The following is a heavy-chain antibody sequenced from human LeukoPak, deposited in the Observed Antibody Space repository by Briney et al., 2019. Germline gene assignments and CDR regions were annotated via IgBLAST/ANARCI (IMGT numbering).Heavy chain of an antibody. CDR2: IRYDGSHK. J-gene: IGHJ4*02. Sequence: PGGSLRLSCAASGFIFSSYGMHWVRQAPGKGLEWVAFIRYDGSHKYYADSVKGRFTISRDNSKNTLYLQMNSLRAEDTAVYYCARGLRIAVAGNIDYWGQGTLVTVSS. CDR1: GFIFSSYG. CDR3: ARGLRIAVAGNIDY. D-gene: IGHD6-19*01. V-gene: IGHV3-30*02.